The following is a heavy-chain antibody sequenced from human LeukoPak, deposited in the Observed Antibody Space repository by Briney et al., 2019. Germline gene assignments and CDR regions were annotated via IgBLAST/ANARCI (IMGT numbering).Heavy chain of an antibody. Sequence: GRSLRLSCAASGFTFSSYAMHWVRQAPGKGLEWVAVISYDGSNKYYADSVKGRLTISRDNSKNTLYLQMNSLRAEDTAVYYCARAMVEMATIPWVWGQGTLVTVSS. CDR1: GFTFSSYA. CDR3: ARAMVEMATIPWV. CDR2: ISYDGSNK. J-gene: IGHJ4*02. V-gene: IGHV3-30-3*01. D-gene: IGHD5-24*01.